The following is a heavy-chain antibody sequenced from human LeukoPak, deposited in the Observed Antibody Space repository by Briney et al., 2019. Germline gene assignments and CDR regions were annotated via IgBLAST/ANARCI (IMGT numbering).Heavy chain of an antibody. D-gene: IGHD3-9*01. V-gene: IGHV4-59*01. CDR2: IYYSGST. CDR3: ARAYYDILSATSHFDY. CDR1: GGSISGYY. Sequence: KSSETLSLTCTVSGGSISGYYWSWIRQPPGKGLEWIGYIYYSGSTNYNPSLKSRVTISVDTSKNQFSLKLSSVTAADTAVYYCARAYYDILSATSHFDYWGQGTLVTVSS. J-gene: IGHJ4*02.